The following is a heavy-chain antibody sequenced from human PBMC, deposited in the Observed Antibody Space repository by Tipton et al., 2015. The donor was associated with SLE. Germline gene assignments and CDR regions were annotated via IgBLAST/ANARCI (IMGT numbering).Heavy chain of an antibody. CDR3: ARASERIGHFDY. Sequence: TPSLTCTVSGDSITRSDCYWGWIRQPPGKGLEWIGNVYYSGRTYYNPSLKSRVTISLDTSKSQFSLELSSVTAADTAVYYCARASERIGHFDYWGRGTLVTVSS. D-gene: IGHD1-1*01. J-gene: IGHJ4*02. CDR2: VYYSGRT. CDR1: GDSITRSDCY. V-gene: IGHV4-39*07.